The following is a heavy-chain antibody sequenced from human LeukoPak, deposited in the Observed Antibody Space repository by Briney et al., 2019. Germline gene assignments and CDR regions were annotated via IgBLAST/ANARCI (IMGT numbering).Heavy chain of an antibody. Sequence: SETLSLTCTVSGGSISSYYWSWVRQPPGKGLEWFGYVYYSGSTNYNPSLKSRVTISIDTSKNQFFLILSSVTAADTAVYYCARAYSGTYSYFDHWGQGTLVTVSS. J-gene: IGHJ4*02. CDR3: ARAYSGTYSYFDH. V-gene: IGHV4-59*01. CDR2: VYYSGST. CDR1: GGSISSYY. D-gene: IGHD1-26*01.